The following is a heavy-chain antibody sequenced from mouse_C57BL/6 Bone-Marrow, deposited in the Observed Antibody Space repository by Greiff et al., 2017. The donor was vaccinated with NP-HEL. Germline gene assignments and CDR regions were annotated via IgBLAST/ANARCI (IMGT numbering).Heavy chain of an antibody. D-gene: IGHD1-1*01. CDR2: INPYNGGT. J-gene: IGHJ3*01. CDR1: GYTFTDYY. Sequence: VQLKQSGPALVKPGASVKMSCKASGYTFTDYYMNWVKQSHGKSLEWIGVINPYNGGTSYNQKFKGKATLTVDKSSSTAYMELNSLTSEDSAVYYCARSFYYYGRRAWFAYWGQGTLVTVSA. V-gene: IGHV1-19*01. CDR3: ARSFYYYGRRAWFAY.